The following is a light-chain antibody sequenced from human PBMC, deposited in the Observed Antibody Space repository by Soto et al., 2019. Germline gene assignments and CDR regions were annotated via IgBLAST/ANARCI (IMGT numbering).Light chain of an antibody. CDR2: GAS. Sequence: EIVLTQSPGTLSLSPGERATLSCRASQSVSSSYLAWYQQKPGQAPRLLIYGASSRATGIPDRFSGSGSGTDFTLTVRRLEPEDFAVYYCQQYGSSPSFTFGQCTKLEIK. CDR3: QQYGSSPSFT. CDR1: QSVSSSY. J-gene: IGKJ2*01. V-gene: IGKV3-20*01.